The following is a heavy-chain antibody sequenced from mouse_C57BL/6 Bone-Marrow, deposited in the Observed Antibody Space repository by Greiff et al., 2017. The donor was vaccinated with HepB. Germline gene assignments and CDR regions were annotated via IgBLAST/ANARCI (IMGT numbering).Heavy chain of an antibody. D-gene: IGHD2-5*01. CDR1: GYTFTDYT. J-gene: IGHJ4*01. CDR2: IYPRDGST. V-gene: IGHV1-78*01. CDR3: ARSAYYSNYDAMDY. Sequence: VKLLESDAELVKPGASVKISCKVSGYTFTDYTIHWMKQRPEQGLEWIGYIYPRDGSTKYNEKFKGKATLTADKSSSTAYMQLNSLTSEDSAVYVCARSAYYSNYDAMDYWGQGTSVTVSS.